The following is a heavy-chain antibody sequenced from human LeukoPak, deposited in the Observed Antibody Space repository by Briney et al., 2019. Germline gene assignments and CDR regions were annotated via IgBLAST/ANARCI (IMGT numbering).Heavy chain of an antibody. CDR3: ARDHYYGSGSSYGGPDY. CDR2: FNPSGGTT. CDR1: GYTFTNYY. V-gene: IGHV1-46*01. J-gene: IGHJ4*02. D-gene: IGHD3-10*01. Sequence: ASVKVSCKAFGYTFTNYYMHWVRQAPGQGLEWMGIFNPSGGTTTFAQKFQGRVTMTRGTSTSTLYMELSSLRSEDTAVYYCARDHYYGSGSSYGGPDYWGQGTLVTVSS.